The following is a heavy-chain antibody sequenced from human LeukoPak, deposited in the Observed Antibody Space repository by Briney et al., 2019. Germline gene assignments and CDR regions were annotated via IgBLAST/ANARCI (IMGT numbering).Heavy chain of an antibody. J-gene: IGHJ4*02. CDR3: TTEDYGDYVPDY. CDR2: IKSKTDGGTT. CDR1: GFTFSKAW. Sequence: GSLRLSCAASGFTFSKAWTSWVRQAPGKGLEWVGQIKSKTDGGTTDYAAPVKGRFTISRDDSKNSLYLLMNSLKTEDTAVYYCTTEDYGDYVPDYWGQGTLVTVSS. V-gene: IGHV3-15*01. D-gene: IGHD4-17*01.